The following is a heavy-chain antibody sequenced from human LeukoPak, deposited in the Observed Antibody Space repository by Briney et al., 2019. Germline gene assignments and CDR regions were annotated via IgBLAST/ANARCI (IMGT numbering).Heavy chain of an antibody. V-gene: IGHV3-7*01. CDR3: AKVGIRFLEQYYHDY. D-gene: IGHD3-3*01. Sequence: GGSLRLSCAASGFTFSSHWMSWVRQAPGKGLEWVANIKQDGSEKYYVDSVKGRFTISRDNAKNSLYLQMNSLRAEDTAVYFCAKVGIRFLEQYYHDYRGQGTLVTVSS. J-gene: IGHJ4*02. CDR2: IKQDGSEK. CDR1: GFTFSSHW.